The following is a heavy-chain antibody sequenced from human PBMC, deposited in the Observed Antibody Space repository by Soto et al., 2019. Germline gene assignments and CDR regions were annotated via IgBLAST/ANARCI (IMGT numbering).Heavy chain of an antibody. V-gene: IGHV3-30-3*01. CDR1: GFTFSSYA. CDR2: ISYDGSNK. D-gene: IGHD3-10*01. J-gene: IGHJ6*02. Sequence: QVQLVESGGGVVQPGRSLRLSCAASGFTFSSYAMHWVRQAPGKGLEWVAVISYDGSNKYYADSVKGRFTISRDNSKNTLYLQMNSLRAEDTAVYYCARDRAGITMVRGGFRSRYGMDVWGQGTTVTVSS. CDR3: ARDRAGITMVRGGFRSRYGMDV.